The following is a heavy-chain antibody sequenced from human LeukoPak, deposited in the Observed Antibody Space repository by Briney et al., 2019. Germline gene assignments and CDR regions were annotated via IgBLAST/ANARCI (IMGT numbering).Heavy chain of an antibody. D-gene: IGHD6-19*01. CDR2: INHSGST. V-gene: IGHV4-34*01. Sequence: SETLSLTCAVYGGSFSGYYWSWIRQPPGKGLEWIGEINHSGSTNYNPSLKSRVTISVDTSKNQFSLKLSSVTAADTAVYYCARESLRQQWLVRREEYYYMDVWGKGTTVTISS. CDR1: GGSFSGYY. J-gene: IGHJ6*03. CDR3: ARESLRQQWLVRREEYYYMDV.